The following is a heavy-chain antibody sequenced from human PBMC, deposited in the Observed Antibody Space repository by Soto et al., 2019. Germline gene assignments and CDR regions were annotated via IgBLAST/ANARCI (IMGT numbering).Heavy chain of an antibody. CDR2: IYYSGST. D-gene: IGHD6-6*01. Sequence: SETLSLTCTVSGGSISSSSYYWGWIRQPPGKGLEWIGSIYYSGSTYYNPSLKSRVTISVDTSKNQFSLKLSHATAAVTAVYYCAREVDGWYRSSSDFDAFDIWGQGTMVTVSS. V-gene: IGHV4-39*07. J-gene: IGHJ3*02. CDR1: GGSISSSSYY. CDR3: AREVDGWYRSSSDFDAFDI.